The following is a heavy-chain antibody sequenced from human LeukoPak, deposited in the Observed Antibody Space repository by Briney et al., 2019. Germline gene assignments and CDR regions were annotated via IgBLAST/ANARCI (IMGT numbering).Heavy chain of an antibody. CDR2: IYSGGSI. D-gene: IGHD5-18*01. CDR1: GFTVSSNY. Sequence: GGSLRLSCAVSGFTVSSNYVTWVRQAPGKGLEWVSVIYSGGSIHYADSVKGRFTISRDISKNTVDLQLNSLRAEDTAVYYCASGKETSMAQGYWGQGTLVTVSS. CDR3: ASGKETSMAQGY. J-gene: IGHJ4*02. V-gene: IGHV3-53*01.